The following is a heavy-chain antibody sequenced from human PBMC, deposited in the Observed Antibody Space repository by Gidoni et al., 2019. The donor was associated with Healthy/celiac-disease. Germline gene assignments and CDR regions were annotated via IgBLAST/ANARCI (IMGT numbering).Heavy chain of an antibody. CDR3: ARERYFEELLEADYFDY. CDR1: GGPFSRYA. V-gene: IGHV1-69*04. Sequence: QVQLVQSGAEVKKPGSSVKVSCKASGGPFSRYAISWVRQAPGQGLEWMGRIIPSLGIANYAQKFQGRVTITADKSTSTAYMELSSLRSEDTAVYYCARERYFEELLEADYFDYWGQGTLVTVSS. D-gene: IGHD1-26*01. CDR2: IIPSLGIA. J-gene: IGHJ4*02.